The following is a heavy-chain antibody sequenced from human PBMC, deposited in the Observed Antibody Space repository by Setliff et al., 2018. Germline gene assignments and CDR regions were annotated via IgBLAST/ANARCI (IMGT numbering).Heavy chain of an antibody. Sequence: PPGKALEWLALMFWNGGERYNPSLSSRLSIAKDTSRNEVVLTLINLDPLDTATYYCAHRQLGSAAAGASFDFWGRGTLVTVSS. CDR2: MFWNGGE. CDR3: AHRQLGSAAAGASFDF. J-gene: IGHJ4*02. D-gene: IGHD6-13*01. V-gene: IGHV2-5*01.